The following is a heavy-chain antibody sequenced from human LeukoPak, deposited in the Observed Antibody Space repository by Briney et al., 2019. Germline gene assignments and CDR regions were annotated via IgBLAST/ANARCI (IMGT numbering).Heavy chain of an antibody. Sequence: TGGSLRLSCAASVFTFSDYDMSWSRQAPGKRLEGGSYISSSGRNIYYAASVKGRFTISRDNAKNSLYLQMNSLRAEDTAVYYCARDTVLTGYYYFDYWGQGTLVTVSS. J-gene: IGHJ4*02. D-gene: IGHD3-9*01. CDR2: ISSSGRNI. CDR1: VFTFSDYD. V-gene: IGHV3-11*04. CDR3: ARDTVLTGYYYFDY.